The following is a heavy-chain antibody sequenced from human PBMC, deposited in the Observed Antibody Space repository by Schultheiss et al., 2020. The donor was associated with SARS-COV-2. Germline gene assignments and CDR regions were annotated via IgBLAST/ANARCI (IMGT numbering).Heavy chain of an antibody. CDR2: IYYSGST. CDR3: ARDYYDSGYAFDI. V-gene: IGHV4-31*03. J-gene: IGHJ3*02. CDR1: GGSISSGGYY. D-gene: IGHD3-22*01. Sequence: SQTLSLTCTVSGGSISSGGYYWSWIRQHPGKGLEWIVYIYYSGSTYYNPSLKSRVTISVDTSKNQFSLKLSSVTAADTAVYYCARDYYDSGYAFDIWGQGTMVTVSS.